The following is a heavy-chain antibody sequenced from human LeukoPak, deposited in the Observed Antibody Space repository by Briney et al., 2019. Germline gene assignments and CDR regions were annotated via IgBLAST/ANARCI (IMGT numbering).Heavy chain of an antibody. D-gene: IGHD1-1*01. CDR3: AKDSELERRRYYGMDV. CDR1: GFTFSSYG. Sequence: PGGSLRLSCAASGFTFSSYGMHWVRQAPGKGLEWVAVISYDGSNKYYADSVKGRFTISRDNSKNTLYLQMNSLRAEDTAVYYCAKDSELERRRYYGMDVWGQGTTVTVSS. CDR2: ISYDGSNK. V-gene: IGHV3-30*18. J-gene: IGHJ6*02.